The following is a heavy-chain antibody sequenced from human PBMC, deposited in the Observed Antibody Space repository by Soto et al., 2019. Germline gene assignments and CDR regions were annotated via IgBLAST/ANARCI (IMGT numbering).Heavy chain of an antibody. Sequence: SETLSLTCTVSGGSISSSSYYWGWIRQPPGKGLEWIGSIYYSGSTYYSPSLKSRVTISVDTSKNQFSLKLSSVTAADTAVYYCARGLVLEYFQHWGQGTLVTVSS. D-gene: IGHD6-19*01. CDR2: IYYSGST. CDR1: GGSISSSSYY. V-gene: IGHV4-39*01. J-gene: IGHJ1*01. CDR3: ARGLVLEYFQH.